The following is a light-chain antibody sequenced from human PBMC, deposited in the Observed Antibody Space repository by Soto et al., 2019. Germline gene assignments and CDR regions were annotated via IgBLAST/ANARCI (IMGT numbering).Light chain of an antibody. CDR3: ISYTSSSTLEV. CDR1: SSDVGGYNY. CDR2: DVT. J-gene: IGLJ2*01. V-gene: IGLV2-14*01. Sequence: QSALTQPASVSGSPGQSITISCTGNSSDVGGYNYVSWYQQHPGKAPKLMIFDVTYRPSGVSNRFSGSKSGNTASLTISGLQHEDEDDYYCISYTSSSTLEVFGGGTKLTVL.